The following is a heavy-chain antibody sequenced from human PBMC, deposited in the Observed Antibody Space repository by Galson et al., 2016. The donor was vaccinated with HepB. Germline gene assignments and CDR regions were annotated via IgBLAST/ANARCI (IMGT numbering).Heavy chain of an antibody. J-gene: IGHJ3*01. D-gene: IGHD5-18*01. CDR1: GYTFSTYG. Sequence: SVKVSCKASGYTFSTYGVSWVRQAPGQGLEWMGWVSTYDGDRNYAQKLQGRVTMTTDTSTNTAYMELRSLTSDDTAVYYCARDRGYGSDTFDFWGQGTMVTLSS. CDR2: VSTYDGDR. V-gene: IGHV1-18*01. CDR3: ARDRGYGSDTFDF.